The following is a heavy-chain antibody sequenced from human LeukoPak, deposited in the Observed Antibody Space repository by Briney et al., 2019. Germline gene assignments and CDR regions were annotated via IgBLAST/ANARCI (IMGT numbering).Heavy chain of an antibody. D-gene: IGHD3-22*01. Sequence: SETLSLTCTVSGGPISSCYWGWIRQPPGKGLEWIAYIYYSGSTNYNPSLKSRVTISVDTSKNQFSLKLTSVTAADTAVYYCARIDSSGYGYFDYWGQGTLVTVSS. J-gene: IGHJ4*02. CDR2: IYYSGST. V-gene: IGHV4-59*01. CDR3: ARIDSSGYGYFDY. CDR1: GGPISSCY.